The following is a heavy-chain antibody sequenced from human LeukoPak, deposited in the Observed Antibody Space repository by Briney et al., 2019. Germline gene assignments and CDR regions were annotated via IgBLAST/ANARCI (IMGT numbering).Heavy chain of an antibody. J-gene: IGHJ6*03. V-gene: IGHV4-4*08. D-gene: IGHD6-13*01. CDR1: GGSISSYY. CDR3: ARDIRGIAAAALNSYYYYYYMDV. Sequence: PSETLSLTCTVSGGSISSYYWSWIRQPPGKGLEWIGRIYTSGSTNYNPSLKSRVTISVDTSKNQFSLKLSSVTAAGTAVYYCARDIRGIAAAALNSYYYYYYMDVWGKGTTVTISS. CDR2: IYTSGST.